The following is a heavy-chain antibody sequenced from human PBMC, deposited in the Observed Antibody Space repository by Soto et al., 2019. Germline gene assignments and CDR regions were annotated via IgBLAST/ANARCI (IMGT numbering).Heavy chain of an antibody. CDR3: ARTHYCSGGSCYSSYYFDY. D-gene: IGHD2-15*01. CDR1: GDRFTDYY. V-gene: IGHV1-2*04. J-gene: IGHJ4*02. CDR2: INPNSGVT. Sequence: ASVKVSCKASGDRFTDYYMHWVRQAPGQGLEWMGWINPNSGVTKYAQKFQGWVTMTRDTSIRTVYMQLSRLGFDDTAIYYCARTHYCSGGSCYSSYYFDYWGQGTLVTVSS.